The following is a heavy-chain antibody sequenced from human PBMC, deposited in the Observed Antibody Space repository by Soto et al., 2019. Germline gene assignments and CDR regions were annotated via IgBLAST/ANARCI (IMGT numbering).Heavy chain of an antibody. D-gene: IGHD3-10*01. V-gene: IGHV5-51*01. Sequence: GDSLKISCNRFYYTFAAYWLGWVRQMPGKGLEWRGVINPRDSDVKYSPPFEGQVTISDDKSINTALMQWRSLKASDTAMYYCERPDYNQDVWYHRYDIWGQGTMVTVSS. CDR2: INPRDSDV. CDR1: YYTFAAYW. J-gene: IGHJ3*02. CDR3: ERPDYNQDVWYHRYDI.